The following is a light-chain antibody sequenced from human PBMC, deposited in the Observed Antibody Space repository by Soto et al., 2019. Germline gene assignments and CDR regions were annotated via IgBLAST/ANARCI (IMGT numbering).Light chain of an antibody. CDR3: CSYTSSATYV. CDR2: NVT. Sequence: HSALIQPPSVSGSPGQSVTISCTGTSSDVGSYDYVSWYQQHPGTVPKPMIYNVTTQPSGVPDRFSGSRSGNSASMTISGLQAEDEADYSCCSYTSSATYVFATGTKLTVL. V-gene: IGLV2-11*01. CDR1: SSDVGSYDY. J-gene: IGLJ1*01.